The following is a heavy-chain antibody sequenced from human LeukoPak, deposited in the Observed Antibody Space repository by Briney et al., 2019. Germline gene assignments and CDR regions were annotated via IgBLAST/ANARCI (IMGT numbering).Heavy chain of an antibody. Sequence: SQTLSLTCAISGDSVSSNSAAWNWIRQSPSRGLEWLGRTYYRSKWYNDYAVSVKSRITINPDTSKNQFSLQLNSVTPEDTAVYYCARDNEVDYLGPYYFDYWGQGTLVTVSS. J-gene: IGHJ4*02. CDR1: GDSVSSNSAA. D-gene: IGHD4-11*01. CDR2: TYYRSKWYN. CDR3: ARDNEVDYLGPYYFDY. V-gene: IGHV6-1*01.